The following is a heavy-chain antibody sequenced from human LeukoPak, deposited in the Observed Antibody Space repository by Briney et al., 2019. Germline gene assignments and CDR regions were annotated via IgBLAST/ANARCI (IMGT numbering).Heavy chain of an antibody. V-gene: IGHV4-34*01. J-gene: IGHJ4*02. CDR2: INHSGST. CDR3: ARVEDSSDYYYSFDY. Sequence: SETLSLTCAVYGVSFSGYYWSWIRQPPGKGLEWIGEINHSGSTNYNPSLKSRVTISVDTSKNQFSLKLSSVTAADTAVYYCARVEDSSDYYYSFDYWGQGTLVTVSS. CDR1: GVSFSGYY. D-gene: IGHD3-22*01.